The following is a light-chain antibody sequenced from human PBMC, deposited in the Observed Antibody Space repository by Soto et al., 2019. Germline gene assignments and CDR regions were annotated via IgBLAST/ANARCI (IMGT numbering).Light chain of an antibody. CDR2: DVS. CDR3: SSYTGSSTYV. CDR1: SSDVGGYNY. Sequence: QSALTQPASVFGSPGQSITISCTGTSSDVGGYNYVSWYQQHPGKAPKLMIYDVSNRPSGISNRFSGSKSGNTASLTISGLQAEDEADYYCSSYTGSSTYVFGTGTKLTVL. J-gene: IGLJ1*01. V-gene: IGLV2-14*01.